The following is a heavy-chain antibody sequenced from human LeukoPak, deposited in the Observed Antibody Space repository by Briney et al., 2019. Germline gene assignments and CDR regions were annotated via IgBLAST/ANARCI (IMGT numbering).Heavy chain of an antibody. D-gene: IGHD3-10*01. CDR1: GGSISSYY. V-gene: IGHV4-59*01. CDR3: ARGPGRYYGSGSLFDY. Sequence: SETLSLTCTVSGGSISSYYWSWIRQPPGKGLEWIGDIYYSGSTNYNPSLKSRVTISVDTSKNQFSLKLSSVTAADTAVYYCARGPGRYYGSGSLFDYWGQGTLVTVSS. CDR2: IYYSGST. J-gene: IGHJ4*02.